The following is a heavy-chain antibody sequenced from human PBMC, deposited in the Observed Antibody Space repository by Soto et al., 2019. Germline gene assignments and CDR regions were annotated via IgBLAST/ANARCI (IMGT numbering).Heavy chain of an antibody. CDR1: GGSISRGDYY. CDR3: ARRHGDYAFDI. CDR2: IFNTGRT. D-gene: IGHD4-17*01. V-gene: IGHV4-30-4*01. Sequence: SETLSLTCSVSGGSISRGDYYWSWIRQPPGKGLEWVGYIFNTGRTYYNPSLKSRVAISADTSKNHFFLKLTSVTAADAAVYYCARRHGDYAFDIWGQGTMVTVSS. J-gene: IGHJ3*02.